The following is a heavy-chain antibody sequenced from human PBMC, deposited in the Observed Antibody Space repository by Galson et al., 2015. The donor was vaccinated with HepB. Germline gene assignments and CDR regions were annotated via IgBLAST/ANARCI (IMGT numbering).Heavy chain of an antibody. CDR2: INPNSGGT. D-gene: IGHD3-16*02. CDR3: ARDRDYIWGSYLAADY. V-gene: IGHV1-2*06. Sequence: SVKVSCKASGYTFTGYYMHWVRQAPGQGLEWMGRINPNSGGTNYAQKFQGRVTMTRDTSISTAYMELSRLRSDDTAVYYCARDRDYIWGSYLAADYWGQGTLVTVSS. J-gene: IGHJ4*02. CDR1: GYTFTGYY.